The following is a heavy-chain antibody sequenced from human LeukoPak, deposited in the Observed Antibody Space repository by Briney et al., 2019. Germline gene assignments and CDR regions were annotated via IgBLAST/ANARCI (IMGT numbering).Heavy chain of an antibody. CDR2: ISTSSSYI. J-gene: IGHJ5*02. CDR1: GFTFDDYG. V-gene: IGHV3-21*01. Sequence: GGSLRLSCAASGFTFDDYGMSWVRQAPGKGLEWVSSISTSSSYIYYADSVKGRFTISRDNARKSMFLQMSSLRAEDTALYYCARGAQNVAAADNWFDPWGQGTLVTVSS. D-gene: IGHD6-13*01. CDR3: ARGAQNVAAADNWFDP.